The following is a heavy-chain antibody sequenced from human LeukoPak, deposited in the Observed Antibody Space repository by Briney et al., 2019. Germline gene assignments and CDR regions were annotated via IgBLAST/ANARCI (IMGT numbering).Heavy chain of an antibody. CDR2: IYYSGST. J-gene: IGHJ4*02. V-gene: IGHV4-39*07. CDR1: GGSISSSSYY. D-gene: IGHD3-16*02. Sequence: SETLSLTCTVSGGSISSSSYYWGWIRQPPGKGLEWIGSIYYSGSTYYNPSLKSRVTISVDTSKNQFSLKLSSVTAADTAVYYCARESPGYVWGSYRYPPDYWGQGTLVTVSS. CDR3: ARESPGYVWGSYRYPPDY.